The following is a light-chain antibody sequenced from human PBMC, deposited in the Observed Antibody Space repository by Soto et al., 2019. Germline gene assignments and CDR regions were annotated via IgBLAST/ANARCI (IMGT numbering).Light chain of an antibody. J-gene: IGKJ1*01. V-gene: IGKV1-5*03. CDR1: QTIISW. CDR3: QNYNSYSEA. Sequence: DIQMTHSPSTLSGSVVDKVTLTCPASQTIISWLAWYQQKPGKAPKLLIYKASTLKSGVPSRCSGSGSGTEFTLTISSLQPDDFATYYCQNYNSYSEAFGQGTKVDIK. CDR2: KAS.